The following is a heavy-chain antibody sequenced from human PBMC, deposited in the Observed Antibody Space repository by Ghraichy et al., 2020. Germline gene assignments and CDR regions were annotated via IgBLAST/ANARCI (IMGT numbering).Heavy chain of an antibody. CDR3: TTYYYDSSGYYVDAFDI. D-gene: IGHD3-22*01. CDR1: GFTFSNAW. J-gene: IGHJ3*02. CDR2: IKSKTDGGTT. V-gene: IGHV3-15*01. Sequence: LSLTCAASGFTFSNAWMSWVRQAPGKGLEWVGRIKSKTDGGTTDYAAPVKGRFTISRDDSKNTLYLQMNSLKTEDTAVYYCTTYYYDSSGYYVDAFDIWGQGTMVTVSS.